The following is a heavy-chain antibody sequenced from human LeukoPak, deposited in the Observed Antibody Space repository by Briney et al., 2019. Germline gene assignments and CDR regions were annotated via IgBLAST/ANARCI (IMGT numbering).Heavy chain of an antibody. Sequence: GGSLRLSCTASGFTFSSYTMNWVRQAPGKGLEWVASISGSSRHKYYADSVKGRFTISRDNAKNSLYLQMNSLRAEDTAVYYCARTANFAAGYYIDYWGQGTLVTVSS. CDR1: GFTFSSYT. CDR3: ARTANFAAGYYIDY. D-gene: IGHD6-13*01. CDR2: ISGSSRHK. J-gene: IGHJ4*02. V-gene: IGHV3-21*01.